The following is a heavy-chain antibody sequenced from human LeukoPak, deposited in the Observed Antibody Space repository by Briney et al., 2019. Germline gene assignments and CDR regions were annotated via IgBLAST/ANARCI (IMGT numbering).Heavy chain of an antibody. J-gene: IGHJ4*02. Sequence: PSETLSLTCALSTVSGSSGNWWSWVRQPPGKGLEWIGEVHKTGKTNYNPSLKTRVTISIDASKNQLSLELTSVTAADGAVYYCARELLGAPTPGAYWGQGTRVTVSS. D-gene: IGHD7-27*01. CDR3: ARELLGAPTPGAY. CDR2: VHKTGKT. CDR1: TVSGSSGNW. V-gene: IGHV4-4*02.